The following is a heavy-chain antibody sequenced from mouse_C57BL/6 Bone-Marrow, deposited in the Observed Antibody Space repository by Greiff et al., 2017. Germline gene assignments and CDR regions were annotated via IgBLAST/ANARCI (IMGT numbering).Heavy chain of an antibody. CDR1: GYTFTSYG. CDR2: IYPRSGNT. Sequence: VQLMESGAELVRPGASVKLSCKASGYTFTSYGISWVKQRPGQGLEWIGEIYPRSGNTYYNEKFKGKATLTVDKSSSTAYMELRSLTSEDSAVYYCARIGYYWFAYWGQGTLVTVSA. J-gene: IGHJ3*01. CDR3: ARIGYYWFAY. V-gene: IGHV1-81*01. D-gene: IGHD2-3*01.